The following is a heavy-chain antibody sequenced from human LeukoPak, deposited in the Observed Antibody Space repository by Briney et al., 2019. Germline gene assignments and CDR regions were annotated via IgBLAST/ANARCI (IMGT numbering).Heavy chain of an antibody. D-gene: IGHD1-26*01. V-gene: IGHV4-38-2*02. CDR3: ARDWRGSGSYYDY. CDR1: GYSISSGYY. Sequence: SETLSLTCTVSGYSISSGYYWGWIRRPPGKGLEWIGSIYHSGSTYYNPSLKSRVTISVDTSKNQFSLKLSSVTAADTAVYYCARDWRGSGSYYDYWGQGTLVTVSS. J-gene: IGHJ4*02. CDR2: IYHSGST.